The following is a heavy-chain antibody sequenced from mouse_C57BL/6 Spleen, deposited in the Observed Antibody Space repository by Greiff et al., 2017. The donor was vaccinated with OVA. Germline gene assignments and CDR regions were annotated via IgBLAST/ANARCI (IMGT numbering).Heavy chain of an antibody. D-gene: IGHD1-1*01. V-gene: IGHV1-50*01. CDR3: ARGGSNYLDY. CDR2: IDPSDSYT. CDR1: GYTFTSYW. J-gene: IGHJ2*01. Sequence: VQLQQSGAELVKPGASVKLSCKASGYTFTSYWMQWVKQRPGQGLEWIGEIDPSDSYTNYNQKFKGKATLTVDTSSSTAYMQLSSLTSEDSAVYYCARGGSNYLDYWGQGTTLTVSS.